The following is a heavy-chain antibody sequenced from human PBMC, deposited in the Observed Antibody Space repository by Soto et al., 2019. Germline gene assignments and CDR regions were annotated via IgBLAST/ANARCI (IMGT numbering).Heavy chain of an antibody. Sequence: QVQLVQSGAEVRKPGSSVTVSCKAFGVTFSTYGIIWVRQAPGQGLEWMGNIMHLIGTANYGQKFRGRVTSTADESTTTASMELTSLRSEDTDEYYCARVVMTTVPASFYYGLDVWGQGTTVTISS. CDR1: GVTFSTYG. CDR3: ARVVMTTVPASFYYGLDV. D-gene: IGHD4-4*01. V-gene: IGHV1-69*18. CDR2: IMHLIGTA. J-gene: IGHJ6*02.